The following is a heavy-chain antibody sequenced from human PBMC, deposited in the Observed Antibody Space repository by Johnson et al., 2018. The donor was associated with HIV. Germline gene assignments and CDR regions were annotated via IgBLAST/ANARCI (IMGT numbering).Heavy chain of an antibody. D-gene: IGHD1-26*01. J-gene: IGHJ3*02. CDR3: AKAQGSLPVEIYAFDI. V-gene: IGHV3-9*01. CDR1: GFSFNDYV. CDR2: ISWNSGSV. Sequence: LVESGGGLVQPGRSLRLSCAASGFSFNDYVMHWVRQAPGKGLQWVSGISWNSGSVDYADSVKGRFTISRDNAKNSLYLQMNSLRTEDTALYYCAKAQGSLPVEIYAFDIWGQGTMVTVSS.